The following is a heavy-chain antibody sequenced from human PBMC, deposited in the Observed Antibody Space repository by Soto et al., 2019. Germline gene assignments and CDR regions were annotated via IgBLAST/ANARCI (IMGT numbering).Heavy chain of an antibody. V-gene: IGHV3-23*01. CDR1: GFTFSSYA. J-gene: IGHJ4*02. CDR2: ISGSGGST. D-gene: IGHD3-22*01. Sequence: GGSLRLSCAASGFTFSSYAMSWVRQAPGKGLEWVSAISGSGGSTYYADSVKGRFTISRDNSKNTLYLQMNSLRAEDTAVYYCAKSHDYSSGYYYRWPFDYWGQGTLVTVSS. CDR3: AKSHDYSSGYYYRWPFDY.